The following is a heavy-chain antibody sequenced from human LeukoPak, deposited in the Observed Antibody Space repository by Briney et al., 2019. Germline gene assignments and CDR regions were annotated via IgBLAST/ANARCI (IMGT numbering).Heavy chain of an antibody. V-gene: IGHV3-53*01. CDR2: LYSGESA. CDR1: GFTVSTNY. D-gene: IGHD3-10*01. CDR3: ARVGDHYHWYLDV. Sequence: GGSLRLSCAASGFTVSTNYMNWVRQAPGRGLEWVSILYSGESAYYADSVKGRFTDSRDSSKNTLFLQMNALRAEDTAVYYCARVGDHYHWYLDVWGRGTLVTVSS. J-gene: IGHJ2*01.